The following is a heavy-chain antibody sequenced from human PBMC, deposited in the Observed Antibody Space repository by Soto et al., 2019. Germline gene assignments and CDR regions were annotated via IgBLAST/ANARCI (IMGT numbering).Heavy chain of an antibody. Sequence: SETLSLTCTVSGGSISSYYWSWIRQPAGKGLEWIGRIYTSGSTNYNPSLKSRVTMSVDTSKNQFSLKLSSVTAADTAVYYCARDGLTMITMVRGNWFDPWCQGTLVT. V-gene: IGHV4-4*07. CDR2: IYTSGST. CDR1: GGSISSYY. D-gene: IGHD3-10*01. J-gene: IGHJ5*02. CDR3: ARDGLTMITMVRGNWFDP.